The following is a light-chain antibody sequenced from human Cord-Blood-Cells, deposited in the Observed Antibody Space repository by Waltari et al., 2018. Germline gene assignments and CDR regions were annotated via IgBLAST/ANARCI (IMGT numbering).Light chain of an antibody. CDR1: QSVSSY. CDR3: QQRSNWPLT. J-gene: IGKJ4*01. CDR2: DAS. V-gene: IGKV3-11*01. Sequence: EIVLTQSPATLSLSPGERATLSCRASQSVSSYLDWYQQKPGQAPRLLIYDASNRATXXXXRFSGSGSGTDFTLTISSLEPEDFAVYYCQQRSNWPLTFGGGTKVEIK.